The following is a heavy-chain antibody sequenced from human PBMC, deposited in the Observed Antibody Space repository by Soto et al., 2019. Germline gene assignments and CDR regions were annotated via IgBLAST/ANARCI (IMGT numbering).Heavy chain of an antibody. CDR3: AKGRVGDGYNARAYGY. D-gene: IGHD5-12*01. J-gene: IGHJ4*02. CDR2: ISYDGSNK. CDR1: GFTFSSYG. V-gene: IGHV3-30*18. Sequence: QVQLVESGGGVVQPGRSLRLSCAASGFTFSSYGMHWVRQAPGKGLEWVAVISYDGSNKYYADSVKGRFTISRDNSKNPLYLQMNRLRAEDTAVYYCAKGRVGDGYNARAYGYWGQGTLVTVSS.